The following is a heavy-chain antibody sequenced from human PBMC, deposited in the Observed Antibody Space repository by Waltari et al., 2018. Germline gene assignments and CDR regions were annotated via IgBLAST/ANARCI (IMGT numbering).Heavy chain of an antibody. CDR3: TRRFPNFYYYGMDV. J-gene: IGHJ6*02. V-gene: IGHV3-7*03. Sequence: EVQLVESGGGLVQPGGSLRISCAASGFTFSGHWMSWVRQAAGKGLEWVANIKEDGNAKYYVDSVKGRFAVSRDNAQNSLYLQMESLTAEDTAVYYCTRRFPNFYYYGMDVWGQGTAVTVSS. CDR2: IKEDGNAK. D-gene: IGHD3-3*01. CDR1: GFTFSGHW.